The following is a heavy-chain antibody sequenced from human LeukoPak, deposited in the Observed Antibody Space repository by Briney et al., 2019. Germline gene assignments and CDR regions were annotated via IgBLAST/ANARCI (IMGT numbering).Heavy chain of an antibody. Sequence: PGGSLRLSCAASGFTFGDYYMSWIRQAPGKGLEWVSYISSSGSTIYYADSVKGRFTISRDNAKNSLYLQMNSLRAEDTAVYYCAGTQDFGVVIGGFDPWGQGTLATVSS. CDR3: AGTQDFGVVIGGFDP. V-gene: IGHV3-11*04. CDR2: ISSSGSTI. J-gene: IGHJ5*02. D-gene: IGHD3-3*01. CDR1: GFTFGDYY.